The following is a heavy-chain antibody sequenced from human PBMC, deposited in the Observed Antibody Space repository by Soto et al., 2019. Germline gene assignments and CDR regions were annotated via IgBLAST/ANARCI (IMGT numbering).Heavy chain of an antibody. CDR2: IYPGDSDA. Sequence: EVQLVQVGEEMKKPGESLKISCKGSGYTFTTYWIGWVRQMPGQGLEWMGIIYPGDSDARYSPSFQGQVTISADKSISAAYLQWSSLKASDTAMYYCARQWLVGQYFDYWGQGTLVTVS. D-gene: IGHD6-19*01. V-gene: IGHV5-51*01. CDR3: ARQWLVGQYFDY. CDR1: GYTFTTYW. J-gene: IGHJ4*02.